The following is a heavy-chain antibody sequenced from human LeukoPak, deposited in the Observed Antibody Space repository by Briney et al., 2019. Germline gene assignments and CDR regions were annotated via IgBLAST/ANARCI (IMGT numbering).Heavy chain of an antibody. J-gene: IGHJ5*02. Sequence: GGSLRLSCGASGFTNYMSWVRQAPERGLEWVSVIYSSGSTYYADSVRGRFTISRDKTKNTLFLQMNSLRVEDTAVYYCARDILEPEMAAWGLGTLVTVSS. CDR3: ARDILEPEMAA. D-gene: IGHD5-24*01. CDR2: IYSSGST. CDR1: GFTNY. V-gene: IGHV3-53*01.